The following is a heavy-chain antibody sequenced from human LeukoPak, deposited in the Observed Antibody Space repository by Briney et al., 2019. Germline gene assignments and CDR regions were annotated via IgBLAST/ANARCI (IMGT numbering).Heavy chain of an antibody. V-gene: IGHV1-18*01. CDR3: ARESGDMYYYYGMDV. CDR2: ISAYNGNT. CDR1: GYTFTSYG. D-gene: IGHD3-10*01. Sequence: GASVKVSCKASGYTFTSYGISWVRQAPGRGLEWMGWISAYNGNTNYAQKLQGRVTMTTDTSTSTAYMELRSLRSDDTAVYYCARESGDMYYYYGMDVWGQGTTVTVSS. J-gene: IGHJ6*02.